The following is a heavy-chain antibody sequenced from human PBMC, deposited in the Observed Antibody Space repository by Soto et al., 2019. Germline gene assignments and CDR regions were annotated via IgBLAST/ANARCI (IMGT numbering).Heavy chain of an antibody. D-gene: IGHD3-9*01. CDR1: DDSINSDN. V-gene: IGHV4-39*01. CDR3: ARLEGLATISYYFDF. Sequence: SETLSLTCSVSDDSINSDNWGWIRQPPGKGLEWIGSIYYRGNAYYNPPLQTRVTISLDKSRSQFSLKLNSVTAADSAVYFCARLEGLATISYYFDFWGPGALVTVSS. J-gene: IGHJ4*02. CDR2: IYYRGNA.